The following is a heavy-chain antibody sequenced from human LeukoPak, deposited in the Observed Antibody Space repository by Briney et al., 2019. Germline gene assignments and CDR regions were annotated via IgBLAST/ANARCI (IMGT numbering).Heavy chain of an antibody. J-gene: IGHJ4*02. CDR3: ARGLDYDILTF. CDR1: GFTFSSFG. Sequence: GGSLRLSCEDSGFTFSSFGMHWARQAPGKGLEWVAVITYDGSKKYYADSVKGRFTISRDNSKNTLYLQMDSLRTEDTAVYYCARGLDYDILTFWGQGTLVTVSS. D-gene: IGHD3-9*01. V-gene: IGHV3-30-3*01. CDR2: ITYDGSKK.